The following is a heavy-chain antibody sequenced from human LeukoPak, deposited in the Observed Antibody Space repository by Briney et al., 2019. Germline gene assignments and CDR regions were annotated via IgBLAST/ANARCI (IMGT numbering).Heavy chain of an antibody. V-gene: IGHV3-11*04. CDR2: ISTSGSTR. CDR3: ASSRYDSSGYYGIIGY. D-gene: IGHD3-22*01. Sequence: PGGSLRLSCAASGFTFSDYYMSWIRQAPGKGLEWISYISTSGSTRYYADSVKGRFTISRDNAKNSLYLQMNSLRAEDTALYYCASSRYDSSGYYGIIGYWGQGTLVTVSS. J-gene: IGHJ4*02. CDR1: GFTFSDYY.